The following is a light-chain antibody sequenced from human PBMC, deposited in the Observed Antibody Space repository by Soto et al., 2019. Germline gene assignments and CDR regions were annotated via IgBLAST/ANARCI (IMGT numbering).Light chain of an antibody. Sequence: IRLTQSPSSLSASTGDRVNITCRTSQGISSYLAWYQQKPGKAPKRLIYDASDLETGVPSRFSGSGSGTDFTFTINSLQPEDIATYYCQQYDNRPLTFGGGTKVDIK. V-gene: IGKV1-33*01. CDR3: QQYDNRPLT. CDR2: DAS. J-gene: IGKJ4*01. CDR1: QGISSY.